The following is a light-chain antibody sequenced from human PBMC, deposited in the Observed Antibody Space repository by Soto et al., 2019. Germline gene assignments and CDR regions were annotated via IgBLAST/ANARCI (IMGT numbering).Light chain of an antibody. CDR1: NNDIGGYNY. V-gene: IGLV2-14*01. Sequence: QSALTQPASVSGSPGQSVTISCTGSNNDIGGYNYVSWYQQHPGKAPKLMIYEVSNRPSGVSSRFSGSKSGNTASLTISGLQAEDEADYYCSSYTRSSTLVVFGGGTKVTVL. CDR2: EVS. J-gene: IGLJ2*01. CDR3: SSYTRSSTLVV.